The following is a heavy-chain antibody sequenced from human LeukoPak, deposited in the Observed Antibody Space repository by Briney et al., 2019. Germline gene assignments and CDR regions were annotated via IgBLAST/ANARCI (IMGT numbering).Heavy chain of an antibody. CDR3: ATNTGTDLLDY. CDR1: GFTFSDYY. CDR2: ISSSGSTI. V-gene: IGHV3-11*04. J-gene: IGHJ4*02. D-gene: IGHD1-26*01. Sequence: MPGGSLRLSCAASGFTFSDYYMSWIRQAPGKGLEWVSYISSSGSTIYYADSVKGRFTISRDNAKNTVYLQMNSLRADDRAVYYCATNTGTDLLDYWGQGTLVTVSS.